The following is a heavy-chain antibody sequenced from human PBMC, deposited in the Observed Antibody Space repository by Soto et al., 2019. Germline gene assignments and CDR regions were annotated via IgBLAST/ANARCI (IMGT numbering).Heavy chain of an antibody. Sequence: EVQLVESGGGLVQPGGSLRLSCSASGFTFSSYDMHWVRQGPGKGLEWVSVIGTAGDTNYAGSVKGRYTISRENAKTSLYLQMNSLRAGDTAIYFCARAIGPTLFDYWGQGTLVTVSS. CDR1: GFTFSSYD. CDR2: IGTAGDT. J-gene: IGHJ4*02. V-gene: IGHV3-13*04. CDR3: ARAIGPTLFDY. D-gene: IGHD3-22*01.